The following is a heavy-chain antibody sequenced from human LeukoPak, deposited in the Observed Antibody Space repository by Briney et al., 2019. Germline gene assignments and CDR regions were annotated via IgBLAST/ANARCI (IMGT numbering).Heavy chain of an antibody. Sequence: GGSLRLSCAASGFTFSSYGMHWVRQTPGKGLEWVTFIRSDGSNKYYADSVKGRFTISRDNSKNTLYLQMNSLRAEDTAVYYCAELGITMIGGVWGKGTTVTISS. CDR3: AELGITMIGGV. CDR1: GFTFSSYG. J-gene: IGHJ6*04. D-gene: IGHD3-10*02. V-gene: IGHV3-30*02. CDR2: IRSDGSNK.